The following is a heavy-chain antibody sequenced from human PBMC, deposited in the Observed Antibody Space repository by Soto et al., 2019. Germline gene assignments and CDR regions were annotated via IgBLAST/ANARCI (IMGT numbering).Heavy chain of an antibody. CDR2: IYYSGST. CDR3: ARVMSLYDSSGFTRGAFDI. V-gene: IGHV4-31*03. J-gene: IGHJ3*02. D-gene: IGHD3-22*01. CDR1: GGSISSGGYY. Sequence: QVQLQESGPGLVKPSQTLSLTCTVSGGSISSGGYYWSWIRQHPGKGLEWIGYIYYSGSTYYNPSIKSRVTISVDTSKNQFSLKLSSVTAADTAVYYCARVMSLYDSSGFTRGAFDIWGQGTMVTVSS.